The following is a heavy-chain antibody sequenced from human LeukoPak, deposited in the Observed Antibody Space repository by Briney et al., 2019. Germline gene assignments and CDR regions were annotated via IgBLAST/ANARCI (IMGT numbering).Heavy chain of an antibody. J-gene: IGHJ3*02. CDR1: GFTFSTYA. D-gene: IGHD3-3*01. CDR3: ARRGGSTISGVVNYGGAFDI. Sequence: GGSLRLPCAASGFTFSTYAMEWVRQAPGKGLEWVAVISSDGSSKYYADSVRGRFTISRDNSKNTLYLQMNSLRAEDTAVYYCARRGGSTISGVVNYGGAFDIWGRGTMVTVSS. CDR2: ISSDGSSK. V-gene: IGHV3-30-3*01.